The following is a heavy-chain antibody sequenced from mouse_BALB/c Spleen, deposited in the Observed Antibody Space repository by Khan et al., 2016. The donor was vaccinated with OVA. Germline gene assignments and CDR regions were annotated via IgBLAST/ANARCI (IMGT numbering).Heavy chain of an antibody. CDR3: VRDGAYHRNDGWFAY. Sequence: QVQLQQPGAELARPGASVKMSCKASGYTFTSYTIHWIKLRPGQGLEWIGFINPSNGYTIYNQKFKDKATLTADKSSTTVYMQLSSLTSDDSAVYNCVRDGAYHRNDGWFAYWGQGTLVTVSA. D-gene: IGHD2-14*01. CDR2: INPSNGYT. CDR1: GYTFTSYT. J-gene: IGHJ3*01. V-gene: IGHV1-4*01.